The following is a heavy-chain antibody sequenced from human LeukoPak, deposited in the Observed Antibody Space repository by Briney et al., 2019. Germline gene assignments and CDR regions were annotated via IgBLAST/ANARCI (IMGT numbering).Heavy chain of an antibody. J-gene: IGHJ4*02. CDR2: IYTSGST. V-gene: IGHV4-4*08. D-gene: IGHD3-10*01. CDR3: ARGGWFGESPFDY. CDR1: GGSISSYY. Sequence: SETLSLTCTVSGGSISSYYWSWIRQPPGKGLEWIGYIYTSGSTNYNPSLKSRVTISLDTSKNQFSLKLSSVTAADTAVYYCARGGWFGESPFDYWGQGTLVTVSS.